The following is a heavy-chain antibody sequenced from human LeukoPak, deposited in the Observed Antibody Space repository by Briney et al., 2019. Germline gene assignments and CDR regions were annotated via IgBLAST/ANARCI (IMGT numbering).Heavy chain of an antibody. CDR1: GCTFSSYS. J-gene: IGHJ6*04. D-gene: IGHD2-15*01. CDR2: ISSSSSYI. Sequence: GGSLRLSCAASGCTFSSYSMNWVGQAAGEGLEGVASISSSSSYIYYADSVKGRFTISRDNAKNSLYLQMNSLRAEDTAVYYCARDSRYCSGGSCYGMDVWGKGTTVTVSS. V-gene: IGHV3-21*01. CDR3: ARDSRYCSGGSCYGMDV.